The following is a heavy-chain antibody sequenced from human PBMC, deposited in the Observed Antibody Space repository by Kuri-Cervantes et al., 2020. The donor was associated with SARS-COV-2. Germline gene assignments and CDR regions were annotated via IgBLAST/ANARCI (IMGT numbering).Heavy chain of an antibody. D-gene: IGHD6-13*01. J-gene: IGHJ4*02. V-gene: IGHV3-33*08. CDR3: AREEYSSSWSAVDFDY. CDR2: IWYDGSNK. Sequence: GESLKISCAASGFTVSSYGMHWVRQAPGKGLEWVAVIWYDGSNKYYADSVKGRFTISRDNSKNTLYLQMNSLRAEDTAVYYCAREEYSSSWSAVDFDYWGQGTLVTVSS. CDR1: GFTVSSYG.